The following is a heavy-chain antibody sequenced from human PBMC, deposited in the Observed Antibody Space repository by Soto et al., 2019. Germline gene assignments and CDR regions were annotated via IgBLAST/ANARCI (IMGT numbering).Heavy chain of an antibody. V-gene: IGHV4-34*01. CDR3: ARGRGDGYNQDWSFAL. J-gene: IGHJ2*01. Sequence: QVHLQQWGAGLLKPSETLSLTCAVYGGSFSGYYWNWIRQPPGKGLEWIGEINHSGSTYYNPSLKSRVTISLGTSNNQFSLKLSSVTAADTAVYYCARGRGDGYNQDWSFALWGRGTLVTVSS. CDR1: GGSFSGYY. CDR2: INHSGST. D-gene: IGHD3-10*01.